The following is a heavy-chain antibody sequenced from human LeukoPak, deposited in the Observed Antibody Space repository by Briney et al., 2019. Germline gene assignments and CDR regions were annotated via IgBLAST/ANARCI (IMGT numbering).Heavy chain of an antibody. V-gene: IGHV4-39*06. J-gene: IGHJ4*02. D-gene: IGHD1-1*01. CDR3: ARWNWDRDY. CDR2: INHSGST. Sequence: SQTLSLTCTVSGGSISSGGYYWSWIRQPPGKGLEWIGEINHSGSTNYNPSLKSRVTISVDTSKNQFPLKLSSVTAADTAVYYCARWNWDRDYWGQGTLVTVSS. CDR1: GGSISSGGYY.